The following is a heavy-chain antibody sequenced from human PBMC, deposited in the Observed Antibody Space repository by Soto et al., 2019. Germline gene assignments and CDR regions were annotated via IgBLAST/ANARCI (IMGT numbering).Heavy chain of an antibody. J-gene: IGHJ4*02. Sequence: PSETLSLTCAVYGGSFSGYYWSWIRQPPGKGLEWIGEINHSGSTNYNPSLKSRVTISVDTSKNQFSLKLSSVTAADTAVYYCARSYSSSSVNDYWGQGTLVTVSS. V-gene: IGHV4-34*01. CDR1: GGSFSGYY. CDR3: ARSYSSSSVNDY. D-gene: IGHD6-13*01. CDR2: INHSGST.